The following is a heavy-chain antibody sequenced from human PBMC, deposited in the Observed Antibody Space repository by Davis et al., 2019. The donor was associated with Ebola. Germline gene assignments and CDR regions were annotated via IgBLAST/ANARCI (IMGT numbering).Heavy chain of an antibody. CDR1: GYTFTSYF. Sequence: AASVTVSCQASGYTFTSYFMHWVRQAPGQGLEWMGIINPIGGSTSYAQKFQGRVTMTRDTSTSTVYMELSSLRSEDTAVYYCARVGARIHYYYGMDVWGQGTTVTVSS. CDR3: ARVGARIHYYYGMDV. V-gene: IGHV1-46*01. J-gene: IGHJ6*02. CDR2: INPIGGST. D-gene: IGHD1-26*01.